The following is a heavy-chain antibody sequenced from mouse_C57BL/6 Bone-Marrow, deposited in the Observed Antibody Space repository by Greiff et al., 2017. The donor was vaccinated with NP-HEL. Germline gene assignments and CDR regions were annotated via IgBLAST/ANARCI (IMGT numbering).Heavy chain of an antibody. J-gene: IGHJ4*01. V-gene: IGHV2-9-1*01. CDR1: GFSLTSYA. CDR2: IWTGGGT. D-gene: IGHD1-1*01. Sequence: VKLMESGPGLVAPSQSLSITCTVSGFSLTSYAISWVRQPPGKGLEWLGVIWTGGGTNYNSALKSRLSISKDNSKSQVFLKMNSLQTDDTARYYCARYYGSTYYYAMDYWGQGTSVTVSS. CDR3: ARYYGSTYYYAMDY.